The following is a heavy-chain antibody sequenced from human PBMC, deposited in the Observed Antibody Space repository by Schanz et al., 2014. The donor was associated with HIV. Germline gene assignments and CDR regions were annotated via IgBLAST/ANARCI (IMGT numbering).Heavy chain of an antibody. J-gene: IGHJ4*02. V-gene: IGHV3-23*01. Sequence: EVQLLEFGGGLVRPGESLRLSCLASGFTFNNYAMSWVRQAPGKGLEWVSAISGSGGSTYYADSVKGRFTISRDNSKNTLYLQMNSLRAEDTAVYYCAKDSGSGVMFNFDYWGQGTLGTVSS. CDR3: AKDSGSGVMFNFDY. CDR2: ISGSGGST. CDR1: GFTFNNYA. D-gene: IGHD3-10*01.